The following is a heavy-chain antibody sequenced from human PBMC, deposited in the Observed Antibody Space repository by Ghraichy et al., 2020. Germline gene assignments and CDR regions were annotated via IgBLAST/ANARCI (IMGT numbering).Heavy chain of an antibody. Sequence: GESLNISCRGSGYTFSMSWIGWVRQKRGKGLEWMGIIYPGDSDTRYSPSFQGQVTISADKSISTAYVEWSGIKASDTAIYYCARKAGNPTQSRHWFFDLWGRGTLVTVSS. V-gene: IGHV5-51*01. CDR2: IYPGDSDT. J-gene: IGHJ2*01. CDR1: GYTFSMSW. CDR3: ARKAGNPTQSRHWFFDL.